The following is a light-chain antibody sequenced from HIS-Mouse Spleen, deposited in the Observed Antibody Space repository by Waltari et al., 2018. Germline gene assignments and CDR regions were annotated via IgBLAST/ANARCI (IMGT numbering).Light chain of an antibody. CDR1: NIGSKS. CDR2: DDS. Sequence: SYVLTQPPSVSVAPGQTARITCGGNNIGSKSVHWYQQEPGQAPVLVVYDDSARPSGIPEGFSGSNSGNTATLTISRVEAGDEADYYCQVWDSSSDHYVFGTGTKVTVL. V-gene: IGLV3-21*02. J-gene: IGLJ1*01. CDR3: QVWDSSSDHYV.